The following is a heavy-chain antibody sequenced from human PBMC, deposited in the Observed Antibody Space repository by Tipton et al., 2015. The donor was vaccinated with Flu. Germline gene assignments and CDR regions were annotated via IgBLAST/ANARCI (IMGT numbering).Heavy chain of an antibody. CDR1: DDSITTYY. V-gene: IGHV4-59*08. D-gene: IGHD4-11*01. J-gene: IGHJ5*02. CDR2: VHRTGNT. Sequence: TLSLTCTVSDDSITTYYWSWIRQPPGKGLEWIGNVHRTGNTYLNPSLASRVTISVDKSKNQFSLRLTSLTAADTAVYYCARRDYSNYVSEPKNWFDPWGQGTLVTVSS. CDR3: ARRDYSNYVSEPKNWFDP.